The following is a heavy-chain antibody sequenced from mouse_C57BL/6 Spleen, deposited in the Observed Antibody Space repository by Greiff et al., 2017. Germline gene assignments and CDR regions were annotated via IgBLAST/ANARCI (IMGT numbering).Heavy chain of an antibody. CDR3: TRDYDPLWNY. D-gene: IGHD2-4*01. CDR2: IDPETGGT. J-gene: IGHJ2*01. Sequence: VQLQQSGAELVRPGASVTLSCKASGYTFTDYEMHWVKQTPVHGLEWIGAIDPETGGTAYNQKFKGKAILTADKSSSTAYMELRSLTSEDSAVYYCTRDYDPLWNYRGQGTTLTVSS. CDR1: GYTFTDYE. V-gene: IGHV1-15*01.